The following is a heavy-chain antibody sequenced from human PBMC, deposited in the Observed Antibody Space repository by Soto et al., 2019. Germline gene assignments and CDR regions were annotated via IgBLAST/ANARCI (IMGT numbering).Heavy chain of an antibody. CDR2: IYASGNT. CDR3: ARESRSAAGTVEY. J-gene: IGHJ4*02. D-gene: IGHD6-13*01. CDR1: GASISNYY. Sequence: QVQLQESGPGLVKPSETLSLTCTVSGASISNYYWSWIRQPAGKGLEWIGRIYASGNTNYTPSLKSRVTMSVDTSKNQFSLNLNSVTAADTAVYYCARESRSAAGTVEYWGQGTLVTVSS. V-gene: IGHV4-4*07.